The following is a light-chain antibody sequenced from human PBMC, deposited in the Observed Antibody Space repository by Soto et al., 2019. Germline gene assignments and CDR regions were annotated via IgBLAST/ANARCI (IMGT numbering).Light chain of an antibody. CDR2: DAS. J-gene: IGKJ5*01. CDR1: QSVSSY. V-gene: IGKV3-11*01. Sequence: EIVLTQSRATLSLSPGERATLSCRASQSVSSYLAWYQQKPGQAPRLLIYDASNRATGIPARFSGSGSGTDFTLTISSLEPEDFAVYYCQQRSNWPPITFGQRTRLEI. CDR3: QQRSNWPPIT.